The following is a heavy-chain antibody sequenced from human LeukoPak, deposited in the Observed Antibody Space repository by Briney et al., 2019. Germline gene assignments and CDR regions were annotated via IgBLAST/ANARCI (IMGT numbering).Heavy chain of an antibody. J-gene: IGHJ3*02. D-gene: IGHD3-10*01. V-gene: IGHV4-34*01. CDR1: GGSFSGYY. CDR3: AKGLSSRAWFPI. CDR2: INHSGST. Sequence: SETLSLTCAVYGGSFSGYYWSWIRQPPGKGLEWIGEINHSGSTNYNPSLKSRVTISVDTSKNQFSLKLSSVTAADTAVYYCAKGLSSRAWFPIWGQGTMVTVSS.